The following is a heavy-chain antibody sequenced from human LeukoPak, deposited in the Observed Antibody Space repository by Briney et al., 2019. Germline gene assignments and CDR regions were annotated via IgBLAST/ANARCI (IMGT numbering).Heavy chain of an antibody. V-gene: IGHV4-59*12. Sequence: SETLSLTCTVSGGSISSYYWSWIRQPPGKGLEWIGYIYHSGSTYYNPSLKSRVTISVDRSKNQFSLKLSSVTAADTAVYYCASEKSTAGGFDYWGQGTLVTVSS. CDR2: IYHSGST. CDR3: ASEKSTAGGFDY. D-gene: IGHD3-10*01. J-gene: IGHJ4*02. CDR1: GGSISSYY.